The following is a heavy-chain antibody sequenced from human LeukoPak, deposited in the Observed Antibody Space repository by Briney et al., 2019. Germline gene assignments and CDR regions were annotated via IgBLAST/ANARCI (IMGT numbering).Heavy chain of an antibody. D-gene: IGHD3-10*01. J-gene: IGHJ4*02. V-gene: IGHV4-34*01. CDR1: GGSFSGYY. CDR2: INHSGST. CDR3: ARGVMRGYYGSGSYFGY. Sequence: SETLSLTCAVYGGSFSGYYWSWVRQPPGKGLEWIGEINHSGSTNYNPSLKSRVTISVDTSKNQFSLKLSSVTAADTAVYYCARGVMRGYYGSGSYFGYWGQGTLVTVSS.